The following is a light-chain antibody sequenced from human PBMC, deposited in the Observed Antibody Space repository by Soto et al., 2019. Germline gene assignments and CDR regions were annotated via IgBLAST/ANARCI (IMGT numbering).Light chain of an antibody. CDR2: RNN. CDR3: AAWDDSLSGRVV. J-gene: IGLJ2*01. Sequence: QSVLTQPPSASGTPGQRVTISCSGSSSNIGSNYVYWYQQLPGTAPKLLIYRNNQRPSGVPDRFSGSKPGTSASLAISGLRPEDEADYYCAAWDDSLSGRVVFGGGTKLTVL. CDR1: SSNIGSNY. V-gene: IGLV1-47*01.